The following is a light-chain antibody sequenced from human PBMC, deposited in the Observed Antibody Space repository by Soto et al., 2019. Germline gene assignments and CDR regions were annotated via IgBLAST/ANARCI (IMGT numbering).Light chain of an antibody. CDR3: QQYDSSPLFT. CDR1: QSVSSGY. CDR2: GAS. V-gene: IGKV3-20*01. J-gene: IGKJ3*01. Sequence: EIVLTQSPGTLSLSPGERATLSCRASQSVSSGYLAWYQQKPVQAPRLLIYGASSRATGIPDRFSGSGSGSDFTLTISRLESEDFAVYYWQQYDSSPLFTVGPGTTVDIK.